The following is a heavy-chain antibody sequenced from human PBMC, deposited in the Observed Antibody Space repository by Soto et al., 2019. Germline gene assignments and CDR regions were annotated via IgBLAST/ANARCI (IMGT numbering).Heavy chain of an antibody. CDR3: ARDRYDFWSGSRDYGMDV. Sequence: SVKVSCKASGGTFSSYAISWVRQAPGQGLEWMGGIIPIFGTANYAQKFQGRVTITADKSTSTAYMELSSLRSEDTAVYYCARDRYDFWSGSRDYGMDVWGQGTTVTVSS. D-gene: IGHD3-3*01. V-gene: IGHV1-69*06. CDR2: IIPIFGTA. CDR1: GGTFSSYA. J-gene: IGHJ6*02.